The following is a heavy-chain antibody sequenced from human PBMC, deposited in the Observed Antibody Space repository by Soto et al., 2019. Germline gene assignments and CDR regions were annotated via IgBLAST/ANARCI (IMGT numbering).Heavy chain of an antibody. J-gene: IGHJ6*02. CDR1: GGTFSSYA. CDR2: IIPIFGTA. V-gene: IGHV1-69*01. CDR3: ARDRGEARTVSSSSINHYCYYGMDV. Sequence: QVQLVQSGAEVKKPGSSVKVSCKASGGTFSSYAISWVRQAPGQGLEWMGGIIPIFGTANYAQKFQGRVTITADESTSTAYMELSSLRSEDTAVYYCARDRGEARTVSSSSINHYCYYGMDVWGQGTTVTVSS. D-gene: IGHD6-6*01.